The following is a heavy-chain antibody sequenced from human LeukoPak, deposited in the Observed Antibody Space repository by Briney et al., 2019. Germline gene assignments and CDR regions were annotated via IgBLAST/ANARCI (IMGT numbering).Heavy chain of an antibody. V-gene: IGHV4-4*07. CDR1: GGTISSYY. Sequence: PSETLCLTCTVSGGTISSYYWSWVRQPAGKGLEWIGRIYTSGSTNYNPSLKSRVTMSVDTSKHQFSLTLTSVTAADTAVYYCARDKCNSTTCPKYFDYWGQGTLVTVSS. J-gene: IGHJ4*02. CDR2: IYTSGST. D-gene: IGHD2-2*01. CDR3: ARDKCNSTTCPKYFDY.